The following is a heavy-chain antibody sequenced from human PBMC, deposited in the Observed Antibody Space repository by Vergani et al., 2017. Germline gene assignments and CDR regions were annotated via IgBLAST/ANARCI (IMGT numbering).Heavy chain of an antibody. J-gene: IGHJ5*02. V-gene: IGHV5-10-1*03. D-gene: IGHD2-2*01. CDR2: IDPSDSYT. CDR1: GYSFTSYW. CDR3: VXLPQCSSASCYYGTALGRFDP. Sequence: EVQLVQSGAEVKKPGESLRISCKGSGYSFTSYWISWVRQMPGKGLEWMGRIDPSDSYTNYSPSFQGHVTISADKSISTAYLQWSSLKASDTAMYYCVXLPQCSSASCYYGTALGRFDPWGQGTLVTVSS.